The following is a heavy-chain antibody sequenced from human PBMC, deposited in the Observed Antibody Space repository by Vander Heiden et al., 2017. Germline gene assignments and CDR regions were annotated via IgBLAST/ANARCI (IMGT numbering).Heavy chain of an antibody. CDR1: GGSISSGGYY. J-gene: IGHJ4*02. CDR2: IYYSGST. CDR3: ASGLETGDYYDSSAHWVYFDY. D-gene: IGHD3-22*01. V-gene: IGHV4-31*03. Sequence: QVQLQESGPGLVKPSQTLSLTCTVSGGSISSGGYYWSWIRQHPGKGLEWIGYIYYSGSTYYNPSLKSRVTISVDTSKNQFPLKLSSVTAADTAVYYCASGLETGDYYDSSAHWVYFDYWGQGTLVTVAS.